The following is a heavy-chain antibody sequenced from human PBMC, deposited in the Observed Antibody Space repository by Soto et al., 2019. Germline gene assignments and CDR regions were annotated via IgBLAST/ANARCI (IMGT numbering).Heavy chain of an antibody. J-gene: IGHJ6*02. CDR1: GDSVTSGSYY. CDR2: ISYTGRT. CDR3: AREWGLLPYYVMNV. Sequence: QVQLQESAPGLVKPSETLSLTCIVSGDSVTSGSYYWTWLRQPPGKGLEWIGYISYTGRTKYNPSLQSRVTISVDMSKNDFSLNLSSVTAADTAVYFCAREWGLLPYYVMNVWGHGTAVTVSS. D-gene: IGHD7-27*01. V-gene: IGHV4-61*03.